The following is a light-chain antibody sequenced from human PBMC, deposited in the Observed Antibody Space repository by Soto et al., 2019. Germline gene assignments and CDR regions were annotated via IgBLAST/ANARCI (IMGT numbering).Light chain of an antibody. J-gene: IGLJ3*02. CDR1: SSDVGGYNY. CDR2: EVT. CDR3: SSYAASNNFYFV. V-gene: IGLV2-8*01. Sequence: QSALTQPPSASGSPVQSVTISCTGTSSDVGGYNYVSWYQQYPGRAPKLMIYEVTKRPSGVPDRFSGSKSGNTASLTVSGLQAEDEADYYCSSYAASNNFYFVFGGGTQLTVL.